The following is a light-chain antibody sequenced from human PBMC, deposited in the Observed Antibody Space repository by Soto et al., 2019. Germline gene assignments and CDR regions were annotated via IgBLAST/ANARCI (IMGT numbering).Light chain of an antibody. CDR3: QESYSTPLT. CDR1: QSISSY. Sequence: AIRMPQSPSSLSSSTGDSVTITCRASQSISSYLAWNKQTPGKAPKLLIYAASTLPSGVPSRLSGSGSGTDFTLTINNLEPEEGARDFGQESYSTPLTFGGGTKVDI. J-gene: IGKJ4*01. V-gene: IGKV1-8*01. CDR2: AAS.